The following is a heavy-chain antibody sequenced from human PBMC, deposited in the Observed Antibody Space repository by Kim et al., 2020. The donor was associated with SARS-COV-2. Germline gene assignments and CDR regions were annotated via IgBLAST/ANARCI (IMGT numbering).Heavy chain of an antibody. CDR2: ISRSGSAI. V-gene: IGHV3-48*02. CDR3: ARDRTAFDY. CDR1: GLTFSTTD. D-gene: IGHD1-1*01. Sequence: GGSLRLSCAVSGLTFSTTDMHWVRQAPGKGLEWIAYISRSGSAIVYADSVKGRFTISRDEAKNSIFLQMNSLRDEDTAVYYCARDRTAFDYWCQGSLVTVSS. J-gene: IGHJ4*02.